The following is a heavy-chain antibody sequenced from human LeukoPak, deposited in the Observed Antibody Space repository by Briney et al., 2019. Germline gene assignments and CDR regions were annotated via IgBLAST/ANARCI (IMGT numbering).Heavy chain of an antibody. CDR2: MNPNSGNT. D-gene: IGHD1-26*01. Sequence: VASVKVSCKASGYTFTSYDINWVRQATGQGLEWMGWMNPNSGNTGYAQKFQGRVTITRNTSISTAYMELSSLRSEDTAVYYCARKGEGSYDGAFDIWGQGTMVTVSS. CDR3: ARKGEGSYDGAFDI. J-gene: IGHJ3*02. CDR1: GYTFTSYD. V-gene: IGHV1-8*03.